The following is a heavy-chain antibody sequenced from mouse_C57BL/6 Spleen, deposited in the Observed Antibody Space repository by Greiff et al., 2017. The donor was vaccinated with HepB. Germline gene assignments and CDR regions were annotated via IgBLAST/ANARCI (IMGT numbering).Heavy chain of an antibody. CDR1: GFTFSDYY. Sequence: EVQGVESGGGLVQPGGSLKLSCAASGFTFSDYYMYWVRQTPEKRLEWVAYISNGGGSTYYPDTVKGRFTISRDNAKNTLYLQMSRLKSEDTAMYYCARDSNYNAMDYWGQGTSVTVSS. J-gene: IGHJ4*01. D-gene: IGHD2-5*01. CDR3: ARDSNYNAMDY. V-gene: IGHV5-12*01. CDR2: ISNGGGST.